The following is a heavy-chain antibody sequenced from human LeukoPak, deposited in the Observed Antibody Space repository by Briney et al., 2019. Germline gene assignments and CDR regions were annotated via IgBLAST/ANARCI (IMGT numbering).Heavy chain of an antibody. D-gene: IGHD3-22*01. J-gene: IGHJ3*02. CDR3: AKVRNYDSSAYYWNDAFDI. CDR1: GFTFSGYA. Sequence: PGGSLRLSCAASGFTFSGYAMTWVRQAPGKGLEWVSTISGSGDSTYFADSVRGRFTISRDNSKNTLYLQMDTLRAEDTAVYYCAKVRNYDSSAYYWNDAFDIWGQGTKVTVSS. V-gene: IGHV3-23*01. CDR2: ISGSGDST.